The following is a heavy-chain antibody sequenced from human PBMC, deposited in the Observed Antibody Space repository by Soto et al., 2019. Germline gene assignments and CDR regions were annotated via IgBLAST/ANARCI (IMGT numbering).Heavy chain of an antibody. Sequence: EVQLVESGGGVVRPGGSLRLSCAASGFTFDDYGMSWVRQVPGKGLEWVSGVNWNGGSTGYVESVKGRFTISRDNAKNSIYLLMNSLRAEDTALYYCARVPRYDFWSGFDYWGQGTVVTVSS. CDR1: GFTFDDYG. CDR3: ARVPRYDFWSGFDY. D-gene: IGHD3-3*01. CDR2: VNWNGGST. V-gene: IGHV3-20*04. J-gene: IGHJ4*02.